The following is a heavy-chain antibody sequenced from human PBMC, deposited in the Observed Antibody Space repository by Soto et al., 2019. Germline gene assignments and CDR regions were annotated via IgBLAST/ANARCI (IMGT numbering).Heavy chain of an antibody. CDR1: GFTFSSYG. Sequence: QVQLVESGGGVVQPGRSRRLSCAASGFTFSSYGMHWVRQAPGKGLEWVAVIWYDGSNKYYADSVKGRFTISRDNSKNTLYLQMNSLRAEDTAVYYCARGGGYSGYDLDYWGQGTLVTVSS. V-gene: IGHV3-33*01. J-gene: IGHJ4*02. D-gene: IGHD5-12*01. CDR2: IWYDGSNK. CDR3: ARGGGYSGYDLDY.